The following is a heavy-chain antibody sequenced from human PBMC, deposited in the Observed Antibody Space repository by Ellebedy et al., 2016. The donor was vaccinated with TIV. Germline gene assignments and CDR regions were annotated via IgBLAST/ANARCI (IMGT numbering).Heavy chain of an antibody. CDR2: IYYSGST. D-gene: IGHD6-6*01. CDR1: GGSFSGYY. J-gene: IGHJ5*02. Sequence: SETLSLXXAVYGGSFSGYYWGWIRQPPGKGLEWIGYIYYSGSTNYNPSLKSRVTISVDTSKNQFPLKLSSVTAADTAVYYCARAPARPGENWFDPWGQGTLVTVSS. V-gene: IGHV4-59*01. CDR3: ARAPARPGENWFDP.